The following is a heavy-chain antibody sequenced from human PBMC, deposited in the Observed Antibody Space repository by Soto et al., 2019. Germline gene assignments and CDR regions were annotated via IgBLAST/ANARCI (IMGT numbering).Heavy chain of an antibody. D-gene: IGHD3-9*01. CDR2: IYWDDSK. CDR3: ATKGAEDWHLDY. Sequence: QITLKESGPTLVRPTQTLTLTCAFSGFSLSTSGVGVGWIRQPPGKALEWLAVIYWDDSKHYSPSLRSILTITKDTSKNQVVLTMTNMDPMDTGTYYWATKGAEDWHLDYWGQGTLVTVSS. V-gene: IGHV2-5*02. J-gene: IGHJ4*02. CDR1: GFSLSTSGVG.